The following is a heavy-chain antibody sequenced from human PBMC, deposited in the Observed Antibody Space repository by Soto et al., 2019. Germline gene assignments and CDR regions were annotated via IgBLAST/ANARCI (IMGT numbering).Heavy chain of an antibody. CDR1: GGSISSYY. CDR2: IYYSGST. Sequence: SETLSLTCTVSGGSISSYYWSWIRQPPGKGLEWIGYIYYSGSTNYNPSLKSRVTISVDTSKNQFSLKLSSVTAADTAVYYCARGGRPGITIFGVVIENDAFDIWGQGTMVTVSS. V-gene: IGHV4-59*01. J-gene: IGHJ3*02. D-gene: IGHD3-3*01. CDR3: ARGGRPGITIFGVVIENDAFDI.